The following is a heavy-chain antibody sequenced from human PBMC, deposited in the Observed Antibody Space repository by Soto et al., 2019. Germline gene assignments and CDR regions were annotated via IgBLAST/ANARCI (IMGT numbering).Heavy chain of an antibody. D-gene: IGHD2-2*01. CDR1: GYTLSNYY. Sequence: EASVKVSCKASGYTLSNYYIHWVRQAPGQGLEWMGIINPSGGTTTYAQKFQGRVTMTRDTSTSTVYMELSSLRSEDTAVYYCARGPATAPDAYWGLGTLVTVSS. V-gene: IGHV1-46*01. CDR3: ARGPATAPDAY. J-gene: IGHJ4*02. CDR2: INPSGGTT.